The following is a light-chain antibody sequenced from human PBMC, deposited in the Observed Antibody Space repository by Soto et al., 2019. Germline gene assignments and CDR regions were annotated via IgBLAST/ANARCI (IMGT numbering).Light chain of an antibody. Sequence: QSALTQPRSVSGSPGQSVTISCTATSTYFGTYNYVSWYQQHPGKAPKLILYDVCKRASGVPGRFSGSQSGDTASLIISGLQAEDEGDYYCCSYARSFTSVVFGGGTKLTVL. CDR2: DVC. CDR1: STYFGTYNY. V-gene: IGLV2-11*01. J-gene: IGLJ3*02. CDR3: CSYARSFTSVV.